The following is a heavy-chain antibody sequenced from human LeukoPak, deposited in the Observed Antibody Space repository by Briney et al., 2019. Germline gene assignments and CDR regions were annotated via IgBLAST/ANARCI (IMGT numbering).Heavy chain of an antibody. CDR1: GDSVSSNSAA. CDR3: AREVPAAIRGGYCMDV. Sequence: SQTLSLTCAISGDSVSSNSAAWNWIRQSPSRGLEWLGRTYYRSKWYNDYAVSVKSRITINPDTSKNQFSLQLNSVTPEDTAVYYCAREVPAAIRGGYCMDVWGKGTTVTVSS. J-gene: IGHJ6*03. V-gene: IGHV6-1*01. CDR2: TYYRSKWYN. D-gene: IGHD2-2*02.